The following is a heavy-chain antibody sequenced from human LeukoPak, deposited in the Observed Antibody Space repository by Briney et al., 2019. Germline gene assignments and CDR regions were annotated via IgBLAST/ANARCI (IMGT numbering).Heavy chain of an antibody. CDR3: ARDELKNFGSCNARCCPVRMDV. CDR2: INPNSGGT. CDR1: GYTFTGYP. V-gene: IGHV1-2*02. Sequence: ASVKVSCKASGYTFTGYPIHWVRQAPGQGLEWVGWINPNSGGTFNAQKFQGRVTMTFDTSISTAYMELSGLTSDDTAVYYCARDELKNFGSCNARCCPVRMDVWCQVPTVNV. D-gene: IGHD2-15*01. J-gene: IGHJ6*02.